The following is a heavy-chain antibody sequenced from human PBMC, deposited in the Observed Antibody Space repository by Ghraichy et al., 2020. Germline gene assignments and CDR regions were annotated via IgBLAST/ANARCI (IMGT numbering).Heavy chain of an antibody. J-gene: IGHJ5*02. V-gene: IGHV4-4*07. CDR1: GGSISSYY. Sequence: SETLSLTCTVSGGSISSYYWSWIRQPAGKGLEWIGRIYTSGSTNYNPSLKSRVTMSVDTSKNQFSLKLSSVTAADTAVYYCARGTVLPLDFWSGYLGVRDNWFDPWGQGTLVTVSS. CDR3: ARGTVLPLDFWSGYLGVRDNWFDP. D-gene: IGHD3-3*01. CDR2: IYTSGST.